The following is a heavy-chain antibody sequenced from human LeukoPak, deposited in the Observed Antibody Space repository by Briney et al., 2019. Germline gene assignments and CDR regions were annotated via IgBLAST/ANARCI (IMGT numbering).Heavy chain of an antibody. Sequence: SETLSLTCTVSGGSISSYYWSWIRQPPGKGLEWIGYIYYSGSTNYNPSLKSRVTISVDTSKNQFSLKLSSVTAADTAVYYCARSITGTSFDCWGQGTLVTVSS. CDR1: GGSISSYY. J-gene: IGHJ4*02. D-gene: IGHD1-7*01. CDR2: IYYSGST. V-gene: IGHV4-59*01. CDR3: ARSITGTSFDC.